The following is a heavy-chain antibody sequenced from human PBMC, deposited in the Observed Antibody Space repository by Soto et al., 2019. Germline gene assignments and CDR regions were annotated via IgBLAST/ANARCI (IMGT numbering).Heavy chain of an antibody. CDR1: GFTFGTITLSRFT. J-gene: IGHJ4*02. Sequence: EVQLLESGGGLVKPGGSLRLSCAASGFTFGTITLSRFTMSWFRQAQGKGRGWVSRISGSGGKAYYADSVKGRFTISRDNSKNTLYLQMNSLTAEDTAFYYCAKDRGGFAGGWEYFDYWGQGALVTVSS. CDR2: ISGSGGKA. CDR3: AKDRGGFAGGWEYFDY. D-gene: IGHD6-19*01. V-gene: IGHV3-23*01.